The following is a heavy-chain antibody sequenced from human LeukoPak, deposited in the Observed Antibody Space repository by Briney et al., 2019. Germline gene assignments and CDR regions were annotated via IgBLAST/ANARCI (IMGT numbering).Heavy chain of an antibody. CDR3: ARGGGL. V-gene: IGHV3-30-3*01. CDR1: GFTFSSYA. Sequence: PGGSLRLSCAASGFTFSSYAMHWIRQAPGKGLEWVAVISFDGSNKYYADSMKGRFTISRDNSKNTLYLQMNSLRAEDTAVYYCARGGGLWGQGTMVTVSS. J-gene: IGHJ3*01. CDR2: ISFDGSNK.